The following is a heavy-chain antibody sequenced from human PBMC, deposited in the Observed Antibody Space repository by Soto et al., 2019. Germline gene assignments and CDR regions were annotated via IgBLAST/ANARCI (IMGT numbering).Heavy chain of an antibody. V-gene: IGHV1-46*01. CDR1: GYTFTSYY. J-gene: IGHJ4*02. D-gene: IGHD1-7*01. CDR2: INPSGGST. Sequence: AASVKVSCKASGYTFTSYYMHWVRQAPGQGLEWMGIINPSGGSTSYAQKFQGRVTMTRDTSTSTVYMELSSLRSEDTAVYYCARRGITGTTPTEGDYYFDYWGQGTLVTVSS. CDR3: ARRGITGTTPTEGDYYFDY.